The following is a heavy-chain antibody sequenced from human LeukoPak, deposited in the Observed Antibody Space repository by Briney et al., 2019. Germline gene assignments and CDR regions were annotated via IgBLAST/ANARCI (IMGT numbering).Heavy chain of an antibody. CDR3: ARDTRAGLDY. D-gene: IGHD6-13*01. V-gene: IGHV3-48*04. Sequence: GGSLRLSCAASGFTFSSYSMNWVRRAPGKGLEWVSYISSSSSTIYYADSVRGRFTISRDNAKNSLYLQMNSLRAEDTAVYYCARDTRAGLDYWGQGTLVTVSS. J-gene: IGHJ4*02. CDR2: ISSSSSTI. CDR1: GFTFSSYS.